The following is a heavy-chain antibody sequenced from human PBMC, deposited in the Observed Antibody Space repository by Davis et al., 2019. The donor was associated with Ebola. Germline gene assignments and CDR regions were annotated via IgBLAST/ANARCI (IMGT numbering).Heavy chain of an antibody. Sequence: GESLKISCVSSGFTFNGYNMNWVRQAPGKGLEWVSSITPSSSYIYYADSVKGRFTILRDNAKKSLYLEMNSLRVDDTAVYYCVRESGSDTTIDLFWGQGTLVTVSS. J-gene: IGHJ4*02. CDR3: VRESGSDTTIDLF. CDR2: ITPSSSYI. D-gene: IGHD3-10*01. CDR1: GFTFNGYN. V-gene: IGHV3-21*01.